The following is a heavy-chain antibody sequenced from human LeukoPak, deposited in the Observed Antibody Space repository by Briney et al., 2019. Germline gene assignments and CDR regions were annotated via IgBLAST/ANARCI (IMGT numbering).Heavy chain of an antibody. CDR1: GFTFSGSA. CDR3: TSLLLGYCSGGSCYGFDY. D-gene: IGHD2-15*01. CDR2: IRSKANSYAT. Sequence: PGGSLKLSCAASGFTFSGSAMHWVRQASGKGLEWVGHIRSKANSYATAYAASVKGRFTISRDDSKNTAYLQMNSLKTEDTAVYYCTSLLLGYCSGGSCYGFDYWGQGTLVTVSS. V-gene: IGHV3-73*01. J-gene: IGHJ4*02.